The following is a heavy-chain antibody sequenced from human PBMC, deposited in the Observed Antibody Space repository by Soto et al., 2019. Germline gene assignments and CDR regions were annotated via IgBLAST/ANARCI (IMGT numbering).Heavy chain of an antibody. CDR3: ARVRGRDTAMVRSFDW. D-gene: IGHD5-18*01. V-gene: IGHV3-30*14. Sequence: QVQLMESGGGVVQPGKSLRLSCTASGFTFSRHAMHWVRQVPGKGLEWVGVISYDGRHQYYGDSVKGRFNISRDNAKDTLYLQMNSLRADDTALYFCARVRGRDTAMVRSFDWWGRGTLVAVS. J-gene: IGHJ4*02. CDR2: ISYDGRHQ. CDR1: GFTFSRHA.